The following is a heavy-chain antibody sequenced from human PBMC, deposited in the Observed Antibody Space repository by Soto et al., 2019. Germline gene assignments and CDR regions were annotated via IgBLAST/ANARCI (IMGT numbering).Heavy chain of an antibody. CDR2: INAGNFNT. D-gene: IGHD3-3*01. Sequence: ASVKVSCKASGYTFTSYAMHLVRQAPVRMLELIVWINAGNFNTKYSQKFQGRFTITMYTSAITSYIELIILRSEDTAVYYCARGRDFLSGYPNGMDVWGQGTTVTVSS. CDR1: GYTFTSYA. V-gene: IGHV1-3*01. J-gene: IGHJ6*02. CDR3: ARGRDFLSGYPNGMDV.